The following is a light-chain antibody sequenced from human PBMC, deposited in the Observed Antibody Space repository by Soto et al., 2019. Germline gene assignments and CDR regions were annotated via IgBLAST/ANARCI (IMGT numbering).Light chain of an antibody. Sequence: EVVSPQFPCTLSLSPGERATLPCRASQSVSSRYLAWYQQKPGQAPRLLIYGASSRATGIPDRFSGSGSGTDFTLIISRLEPEDFAVYYCQLYGISPHFGQGTRLEIK. J-gene: IGKJ5*01. V-gene: IGKV3-20*01. CDR2: GAS. CDR3: QLYGISPH. CDR1: QSVSSRY.